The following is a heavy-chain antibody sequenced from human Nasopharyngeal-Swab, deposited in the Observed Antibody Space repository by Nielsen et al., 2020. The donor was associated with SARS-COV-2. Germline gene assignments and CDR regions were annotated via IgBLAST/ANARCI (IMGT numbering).Heavy chain of an antibody. J-gene: IGHJ6*03. CDR2: IYYSGST. Sequence: LRLSCTVSGGSISSGGYYWSWIRQHPGKGLEWIGYIYYSGSTYYNPSLKSRVTISVDTSKNQFSLKLSSVTAADTAVYYCARARLYYYGSGNYYMDVWGKGTTVTVSS. CDR3: ARARLYYYGSGNYYMDV. D-gene: IGHD3-10*01. V-gene: IGHV4-31*03. CDR1: GGSISSGGYY.